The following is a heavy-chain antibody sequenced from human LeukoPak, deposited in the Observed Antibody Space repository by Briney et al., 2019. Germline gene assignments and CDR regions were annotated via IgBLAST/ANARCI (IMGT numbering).Heavy chain of an antibody. V-gene: IGHV4-34*01. D-gene: IGHD3-9*01. CDR2: INHIGST. Sequence: PSETLSLTYAVYGGSFSGYYWSWIRQPPGKGLECIGEINHIGSTNYNPSLKSRVTISVATSKNEFSLTLSSVTAADTDVYYCARGGEGTTALLRYFDWLRGFDPWGQGTLVTVSS. CDR3: ARGGEGTTALLRYFDWLRGFDP. CDR1: GGSFSGYY. J-gene: IGHJ5*02.